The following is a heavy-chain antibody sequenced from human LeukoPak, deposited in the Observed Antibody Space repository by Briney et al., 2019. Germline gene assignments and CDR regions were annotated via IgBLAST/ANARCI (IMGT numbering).Heavy chain of an antibody. CDR2: ISSSSSTI. Sequence: PGGSLRLSCAASGFTFSSYSMNWVRQAPGKGLEWVSYISSSSSTIYYADSVKGRFTISRDNAKNSLYLQMNSLSAEDTAVYYCARGSWFGELLPFDYWGQGTLVTVSS. J-gene: IGHJ4*02. D-gene: IGHD3-10*01. V-gene: IGHV3-48*01. CDR1: GFTFSSYS. CDR3: ARGSWFGELLPFDY.